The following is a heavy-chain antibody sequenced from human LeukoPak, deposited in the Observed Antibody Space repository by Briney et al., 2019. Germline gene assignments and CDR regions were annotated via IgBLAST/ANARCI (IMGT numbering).Heavy chain of an antibody. D-gene: IGHD6-19*01. Sequence: PGGSLRLSCAASGFTFDDYAMHWVRQAPGKGLEWVSGISWNSGSIGYADSVKGRFTISRDNAKNSLYLQMNSLSAEDMALYYCAKDPGAVAGTRGYYFDYWGQGTLVTVSS. CDR2: ISWNSGSI. J-gene: IGHJ4*02. CDR1: GFTFDDYA. CDR3: AKDPGAVAGTRGYYFDY. V-gene: IGHV3-9*03.